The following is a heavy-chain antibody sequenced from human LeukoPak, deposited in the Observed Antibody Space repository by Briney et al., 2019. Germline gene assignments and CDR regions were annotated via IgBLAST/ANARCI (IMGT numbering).Heavy chain of an antibody. CDR1: GYTFFTYG. J-gene: IGHJ4*02. CDR3: ARGDGGHGVDFDY. CDR2: ISPYNAGT. V-gene: IGHV1-18*01. Sequence: VASVKVSCKASGYTFFTYGIIWVRQAPGQGLEWMGWISPYNAGTKYAQEFQGRVTITTDTSTSTAYMELRSLRSDDTAVYYCARGDGGHGVDFDYWGQGTLVTVSS. D-gene: IGHD2-21*02.